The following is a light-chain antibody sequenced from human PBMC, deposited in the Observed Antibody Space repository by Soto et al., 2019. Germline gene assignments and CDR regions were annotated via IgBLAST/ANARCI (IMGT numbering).Light chain of an antibody. CDR3: SSYTGSGHVV. Sequence: QSALTQPASVSGSPGQSVTISCIGSTSDIGTYNYVSWYQKHPGKAPKLLIYDVSNRPSGVFNRFSGSKSGNTASLTISGLQAEDEADYYCSSYTGSGHVVFGGGTKLTVL. CDR1: TSDIGTYNY. V-gene: IGLV2-14*01. CDR2: DVS. J-gene: IGLJ2*01.